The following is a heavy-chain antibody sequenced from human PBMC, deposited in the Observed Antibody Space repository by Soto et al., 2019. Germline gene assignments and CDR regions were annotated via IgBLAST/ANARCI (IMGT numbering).Heavy chain of an antibody. CDR3: ARDGGRHSGGIDY. J-gene: IGHJ4*02. CDR2: IIPIFGTA. D-gene: IGHD1-26*01. V-gene: IGHV1-69*01. Sequence: QVQLVQSGAEVKKPGSSVKVSCKASGGTFSSYSINWVRQAPGQGLEWMGEIIPIFGTANYAQKFQGRVTSSADESTSTAYMALSSLTSEDTAVYYCARDGGRHSGGIDYWGQGMLVTVSS. CDR1: GGTFSSYS.